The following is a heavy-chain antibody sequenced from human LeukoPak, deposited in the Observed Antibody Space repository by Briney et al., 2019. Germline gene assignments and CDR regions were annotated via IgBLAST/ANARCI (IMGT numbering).Heavy chain of an antibody. CDR3: ARRFSFWIGGSYYYYMDV. D-gene: IGHD3-3*01. CDR2: INPNSGGT. J-gene: IGHJ6*03. V-gene: IGHV1-2*02. Sequence: ASVKVSCKASGYTFTGYYMHWVRQAPGQGLEWMGWINPNSGGTNYAQKFQGRVTMTRDTSISTAYMELSRLRSDDTAVYYCARRFSFWIGGSYYYYMDVWGKGTTVTVSS. CDR1: GYTFTGYY.